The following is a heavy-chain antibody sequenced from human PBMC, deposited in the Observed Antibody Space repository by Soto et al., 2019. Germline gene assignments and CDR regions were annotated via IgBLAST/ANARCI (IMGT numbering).Heavy chain of an antibody. Sequence: SLRLSCAASGFTFSSYSMNWVRQAPGKGLEWVSSISSSSSYIYYADSVKGRFTISRDNAKNSLYLQMNSLRAEDTAVYYCARVESLDYYDRSGSYSSTNYYYCLDGCGQG. J-gene: IGHJ6*02. CDR3: ARVESLDYYDRSGSYSSTNYYYCLDG. CDR2: ISSSSSYI. D-gene: IGHD3-22*01. CDR1: GFTFSSYS. V-gene: IGHV3-21*01.